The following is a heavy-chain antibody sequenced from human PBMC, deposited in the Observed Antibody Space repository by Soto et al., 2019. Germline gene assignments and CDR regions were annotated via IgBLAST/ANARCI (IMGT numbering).Heavy chain of an antibody. CDR3: ARARQRDTGRGLDV. D-gene: IGHD5-18*01. CDR1: GDSISNYF. J-gene: IGHJ6*02. V-gene: IGHV4-59*01. CDR2: ISYSGST. Sequence: SETLSLTCTISGDSISNYFWNWIRQTPGKGLEWIGYISYSGSTSYNPSLQSRVTISSDTSKDHFSLKLSSVTAADTAVYYCARARQRDTGRGLDVWGQGTTVTVSS.